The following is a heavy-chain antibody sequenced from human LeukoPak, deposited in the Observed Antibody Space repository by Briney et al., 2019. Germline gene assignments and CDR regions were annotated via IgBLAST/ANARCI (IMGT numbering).Heavy chain of an antibody. Sequence: SQTLSLTCTVSGGSISSGAYYWYWIRQHPGKGLEWIAYIYHSGSTYYNPSLKSRFTISVDTSKNEFSLELTSVTAADTAVYYCARLRDSSSSFDYWGQGTLVTVSS. V-gene: IGHV4-31*03. J-gene: IGHJ4*02. CDR1: GGSISSGAYY. CDR3: ARLRDSSSSFDY. CDR2: IYHSGST. D-gene: IGHD6-6*01.